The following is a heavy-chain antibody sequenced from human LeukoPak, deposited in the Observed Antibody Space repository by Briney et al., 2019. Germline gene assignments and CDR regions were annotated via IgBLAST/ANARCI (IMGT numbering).Heavy chain of an antibody. J-gene: IGHJ6*03. CDR2: ISAYNGNT. V-gene: IGHV1-18*01. CDR3: ARVSCSSTSCRYYYYYYMDV. CDR1: GYTFTSYG. D-gene: IGHD2-2*01. Sequence: ASVKVSCKASGYTFTSYGISWVRQAPGQGLEWMGWISAYNGNTNYAQKLQGRVTMTTDTSTSTAYMELRSLRSDGTAVYYCARVSCSSTSCRYYYYYYMDVWGKGTTVTVSS.